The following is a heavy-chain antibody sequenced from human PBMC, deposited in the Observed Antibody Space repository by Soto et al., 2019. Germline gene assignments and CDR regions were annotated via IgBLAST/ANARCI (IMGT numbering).Heavy chain of an antibody. D-gene: IGHD4-4*01. Sequence: EVQLLESGGGLVQPGGSLKLSCAASGFTFSSNSMSWVRQAPGKGLEWVSGISGRGGSTYYANSVTGRFTISRDNSENMLYLQIYSLRAEDTAVYFCAKSRGDSWTTYYFDYWGQGTLITVSS. J-gene: IGHJ4*02. V-gene: IGHV3-23*01. CDR3: AKSRGDSWTTYYFDY. CDR1: GFTFSSNS. CDR2: ISGRGGST.